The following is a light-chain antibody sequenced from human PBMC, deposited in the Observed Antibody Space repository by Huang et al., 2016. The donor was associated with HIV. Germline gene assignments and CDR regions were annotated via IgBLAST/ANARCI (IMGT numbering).Light chain of an antibody. CDR3: QHYSNWPPLT. J-gene: IGKJ4*01. CDR2: GAS. V-gene: IGKV3-15*01. Sequence: IILTQSPATLSVSPGEGATLSCRASQSIGTNLAWYQQGPGQAPRLLVYGASTRATGVPVRFSGSGSGTQFYLTLSSLQSEDFATYYCQHYSNWPPLTFGGGPRWTS. CDR1: QSIGTN.